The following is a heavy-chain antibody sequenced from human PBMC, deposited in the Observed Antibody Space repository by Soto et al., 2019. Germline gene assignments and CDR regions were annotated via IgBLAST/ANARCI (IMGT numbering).Heavy chain of an antibody. Sequence: LRLSCAASGFTVSSNYMSWVRQAPGKGLEWVSVIYSGGSTYYADSVKGRFTISRDNSKNTLYLQMNSLRAEDTAVYYCARDGQYDSGGYYSPFDHWGQGTLVTVSS. CDR1: GFTVSSNY. CDR3: ARDGQYDSGGYYSPFDH. CDR2: IYSGGST. V-gene: IGHV3-53*01. D-gene: IGHD3-22*01. J-gene: IGHJ4*02.